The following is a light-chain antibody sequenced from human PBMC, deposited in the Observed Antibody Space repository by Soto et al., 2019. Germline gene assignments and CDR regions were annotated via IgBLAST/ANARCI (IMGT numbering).Light chain of an antibody. CDR3: QHYYSYPLT. CDR1: QGISSY. J-gene: IGKJ4*01. CDR2: AAS. V-gene: IGKV1-8*01. Sequence: AIRMTQSPSSFSASTGDRVTITCRASQGISSYLAWYQQKPGKAPKLLIYAASTLQSGVPSRFSGSRSGTDFPLTISFLQSEDFATYYCQHYYSYPLTFGGGTKVEIK.